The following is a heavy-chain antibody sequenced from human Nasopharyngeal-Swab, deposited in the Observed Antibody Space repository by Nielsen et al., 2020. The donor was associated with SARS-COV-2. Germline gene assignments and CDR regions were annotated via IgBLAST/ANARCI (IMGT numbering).Heavy chain of an antibody. V-gene: IGHV7-4-1*02. J-gene: IGHJ4*02. CDR2: INTNTENP. CDR1: GYTFTSYA. CDR3: ARVSYDILTGYWGFDY. Sequence: ASVKVSCKASGYTFTSYAMNWVRQAPGQGLEWMGWINTNTENPTYAQGFTGRFVFSLDTSVSTAYLQISSLKAEDTAVYYCARVSYDILTGYWGFDYWGQGTLVTVSS. D-gene: IGHD3-9*01.